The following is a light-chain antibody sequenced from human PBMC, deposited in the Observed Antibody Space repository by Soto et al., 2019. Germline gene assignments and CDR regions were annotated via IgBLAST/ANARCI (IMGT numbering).Light chain of an antibody. CDR3: SSYTSSSTWV. CDR1: SSDVGGYKF. V-gene: IGLV2-8*01. J-gene: IGLJ3*02. CDR2: EVT. Sequence: QSALTQPPSASGSPGQSVTISCTGTSSDVGGYKFVSWYQQHPGKAPKLLIYEVTQRPSGVPDRFSGSKSGNTASLTVSGLQAEDDADYYCSSYTSSSTWVFGGGTKVTVL.